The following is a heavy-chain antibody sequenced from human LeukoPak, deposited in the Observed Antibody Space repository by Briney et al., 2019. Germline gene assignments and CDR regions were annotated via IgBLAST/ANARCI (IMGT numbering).Heavy chain of an antibody. CDR1: GFTVSSNY. CDR3: ARAAAVAGTDEWYFDL. V-gene: IGHV3-66*01. J-gene: IGHJ2*01. D-gene: IGHD6-19*01. Sequence: GGSLRLSCAASGFTVSSNYMSWVRQAPGKGLEWVSVIYSGGSTYYADSVKGRFTISRDNSRNTLYLQMNSLRAEDTAVYYCARAAAVAGTDEWYFDLWGRGTLVTVSS. CDR2: IYSGGST.